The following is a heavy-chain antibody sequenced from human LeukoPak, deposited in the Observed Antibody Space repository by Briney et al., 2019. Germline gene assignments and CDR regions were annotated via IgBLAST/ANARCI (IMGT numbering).Heavy chain of an antibody. Sequence: GGSLRLSCAVSGFTFTSYWMSRVRQAPGKGLEWLANINQDGSVKYYVDSLKDRFTIYRDNPKNSVYLQVNSLRAEDTAIYYCARIGYSSSSNDWWGQGTLVTVSS. CDR1: GFTFTSYW. D-gene: IGHD6-6*01. J-gene: IGHJ4*02. CDR3: ARIGYSSSSNDW. V-gene: IGHV3-7*01. CDR2: INQDGSVK.